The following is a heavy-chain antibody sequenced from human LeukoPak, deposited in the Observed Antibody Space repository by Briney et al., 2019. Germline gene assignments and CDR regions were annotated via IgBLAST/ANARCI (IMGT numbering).Heavy chain of an antibody. CDR3: ARLGYCSGGSCYFGYYYYGMDV. D-gene: IGHD2-15*01. Sequence: WETLSLTRTFWVGFHSSRSSHWGWIRQPRGKVEGWIGSIYYCGSTYYNPSLKSRVTISVDTSKNQFSLKLTYVTAADTAVYYCARLGYCSGGSCYFGYYYYGMDVWGQGTTVTVSS. V-gene: IGHV4-39*01. CDR2: IYYCGST. J-gene: IGHJ6*02. CDR1: VGFHSSRSSH.